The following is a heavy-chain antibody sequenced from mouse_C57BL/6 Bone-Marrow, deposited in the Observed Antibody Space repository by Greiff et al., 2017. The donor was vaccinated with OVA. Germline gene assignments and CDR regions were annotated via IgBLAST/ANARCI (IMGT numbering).Heavy chain of an antibody. V-gene: IGHV7-1*01. D-gene: IGHD3-2*02. CDR2: SRNKANDYTT. CDR1: GFTFSDFY. CDR3: ARDASADYDAMDY. Sequence: EVKLVESGGGLVQSGRSLRLSCATSGFTFSDFYMEWVRQAPGKGLEWIAASRNKANDYTTEYSASVKGRFIVSRDTSQSILYLQMNALRAEDTAIYYCARDASADYDAMDYWGQGTSVTVSS. J-gene: IGHJ4*01.